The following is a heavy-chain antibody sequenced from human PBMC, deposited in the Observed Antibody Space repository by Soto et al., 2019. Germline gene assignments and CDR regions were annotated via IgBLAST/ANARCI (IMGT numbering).Heavy chain of an antibody. D-gene: IGHD2-2*01. V-gene: IGHV4-61*03. J-gene: IGHJ4*02. CDR2: IYYTGRT. Sequence: SETLSLTCTVSGDSVRSGSFYWSWIRQPPGKGLEWIGYIYYTGRTSYNPSLKSRVTISIDPSRNHFALNLTSVTAADTAMYYCARDSTAFVFDYWGQGARVTVS. CDR1: GDSVRSGSFY. CDR3: ARDSTAFVFDY.